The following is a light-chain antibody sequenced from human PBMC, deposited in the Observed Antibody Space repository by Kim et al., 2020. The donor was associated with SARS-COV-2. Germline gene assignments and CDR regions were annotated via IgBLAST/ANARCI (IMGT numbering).Light chain of an antibody. V-gene: IGLV1-44*01. J-gene: IGLJ2*01. CDR3: AVWDDSLNGVV. Sequence: GQGVTIPCSGNSSNIGSKAVTWCQQLPGTAPKLLIYNINQRPSVVPDRFSGSKSDTSASLAISGLQSEDEADYYCAVWDDSLNGVVFGGGTQLTVL. CDR2: NIN. CDR1: SSNIGSKA.